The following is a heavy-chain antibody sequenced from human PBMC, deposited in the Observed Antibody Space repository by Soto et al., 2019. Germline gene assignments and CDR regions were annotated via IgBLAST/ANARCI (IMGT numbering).Heavy chain of an antibody. D-gene: IGHD4-17*01. Sequence: GESLKISCKTSGYTFTNYWIGWVRQMPGKGLEWMGMIYPGDSDTRYSPSFQGQVTISADKSTSTAYLQWSSLKASDTAMYYCARLGPEGGDYFVGYWGQGTLVTVSS. CDR2: IYPGDSDT. V-gene: IGHV5-51*01. CDR1: GYTFTNYW. CDR3: ARLGPEGGDYFVGY. J-gene: IGHJ4*02.